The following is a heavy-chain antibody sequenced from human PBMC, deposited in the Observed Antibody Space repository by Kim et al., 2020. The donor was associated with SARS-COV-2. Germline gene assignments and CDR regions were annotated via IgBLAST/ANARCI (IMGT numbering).Heavy chain of an antibody. Sequence: SIYSANSVKGRFTISRGNAKNSLYLQMSSLRAEDTAVYYCTRDPGWNYVYWGQGALVTVSS. J-gene: IGHJ4*02. V-gene: IGHV3-21*01. D-gene: IGHD1-7*01. CDR3: TRDPGWNYVY. CDR2: SI.